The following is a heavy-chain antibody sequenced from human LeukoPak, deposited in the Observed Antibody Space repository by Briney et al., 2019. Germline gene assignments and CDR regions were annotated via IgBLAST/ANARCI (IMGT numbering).Heavy chain of an antibody. Sequence: GGSLRLSCAASGFTFSSYAMSWVRQAPGEGLEWVSSISSGSTYTYYADSVKGRLTISRDNAKNSMYLKMNSLRAEDTAVYYCARTGYGYNYFDYWGQGTLVTVSS. V-gene: IGHV3-21*01. CDR1: GFTFSSYA. CDR3: ARTGYGYNYFDY. CDR2: ISSGSTYT. D-gene: IGHD3-16*01. J-gene: IGHJ4*02.